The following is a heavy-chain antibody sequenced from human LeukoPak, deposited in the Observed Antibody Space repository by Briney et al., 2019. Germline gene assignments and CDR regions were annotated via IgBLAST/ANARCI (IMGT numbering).Heavy chain of an antibody. Sequence: SETLSLTCSVSGASITSHYWSWVRQPPGKGLEWIGYIYYSGSTNYNPSLQSRVTMSVDTSENQFSLKLSSVTAADTAVYYCARATTAYCTGGICPNFDYWGQGTLVTVSS. D-gene: IGHD2-8*02. CDR3: ARATTAYCTGGICPNFDY. V-gene: IGHV4-59*11. CDR2: IYYSGST. J-gene: IGHJ4*02. CDR1: GASITSHY.